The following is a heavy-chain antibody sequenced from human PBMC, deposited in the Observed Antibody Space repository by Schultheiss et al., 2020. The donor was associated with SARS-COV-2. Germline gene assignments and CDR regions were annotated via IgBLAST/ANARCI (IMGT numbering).Heavy chain of an antibody. Sequence: SETLSLTCAVYGGSFSGYYWSWIRQPPGNGLEWIGEIHQSGSTNYNPSLKSRVTISVDMSRSQFSLKLSSVTAADTAVYYCARYSGAGFFDYWGQGTLVTVSS. CDR1: GGSFSGYY. J-gene: IGHJ4*02. CDR3: ARYSGAGFFDY. CDR2: IHQSGST. D-gene: IGHD6-25*01. V-gene: IGHV4-34*01.